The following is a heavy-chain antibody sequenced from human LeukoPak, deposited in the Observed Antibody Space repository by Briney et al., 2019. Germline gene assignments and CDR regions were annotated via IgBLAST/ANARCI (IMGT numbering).Heavy chain of an antibody. D-gene: IGHD6-19*01. CDR1: GFTFSSYW. CDR2: IKQDGSEK. V-gene: IGHV3-7*01. CDR3: ARGGQWLVPYYFDY. J-gene: IGHJ4*02. Sequence: GGSLRLSCAASGFTFSSYWMSWVRQAPGKGLEWVANIKQDGSEKYYVDSVKGRFTISRDNAKNSLYLQMNSLRAEDTAVYYCARGGQWLVPYYFDYWGQGTLVTXXS.